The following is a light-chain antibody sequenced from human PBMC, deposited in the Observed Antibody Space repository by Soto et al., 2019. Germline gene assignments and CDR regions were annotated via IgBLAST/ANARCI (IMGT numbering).Light chain of an antibody. J-gene: IGKJ1*01. Sequence: IVLTQSPGTLSLSPGDRATLSCRASQNVISDYLAWYQQKPGQAPRLLIYGASTRATGIPDRFSGSGSGTDFTLTISRLEPEDFAVYYCQQYGNSPQTFGQGTKV. CDR2: GAS. CDR3: QQYGNSPQT. CDR1: QNVISDY. V-gene: IGKV3-20*01.